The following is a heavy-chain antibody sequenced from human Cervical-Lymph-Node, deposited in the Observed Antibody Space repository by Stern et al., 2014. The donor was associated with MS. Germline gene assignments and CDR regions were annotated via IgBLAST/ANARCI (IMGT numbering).Heavy chain of an antibody. CDR2: VSSNGLNS. CDR3: ARVHAAFREDGIFDY. CDR1: GFTFSTYA. V-gene: IGHV3-30*04. J-gene: IGHJ4*02. Sequence: VQLGESGGGVVQPGRSLRLSCAASGFTFSTYALHWDRQAPADGLGWVAVVSSNGLNSLYAACVKGRFIISIDNSKNTLYLQMNSLRLEDTAVYCGARVHAAFREDGIFDYWGQGTLVTVSS. D-gene: IGHD2-2*01.